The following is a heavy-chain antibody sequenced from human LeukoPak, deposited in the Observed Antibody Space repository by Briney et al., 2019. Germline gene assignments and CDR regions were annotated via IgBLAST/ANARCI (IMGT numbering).Heavy chain of an antibody. J-gene: IGHJ4*02. V-gene: IGHV4-38-2*02. D-gene: IGHD3-10*01. CDR3: AGEGGSGSYGHFDY. Sequence: SETLSLTCTVSGYSISSGYYWGWIRQPPGKGLEWIGSIYHSGSTYYNPSLKSRVTISVDTSKNQFSLKLSSVTAADTAVYYCAGEGGSGSYGHFDYWGQGTLVTVSS. CDR1: GYSISSGYY. CDR2: IYHSGST.